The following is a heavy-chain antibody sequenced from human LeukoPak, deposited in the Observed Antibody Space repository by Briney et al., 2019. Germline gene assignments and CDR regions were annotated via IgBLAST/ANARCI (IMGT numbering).Heavy chain of an antibody. J-gene: IGHJ4*02. Sequence: GGSLRLSCAASGFTFSSYEMNWVRQAPGKGLEWVSYISSSGSSIYYADSVKGRFTFSRDNAKNSLYLQMNSLRAEDTAVYYCARKYCSTTSCLFDYWGQGTLVTVSS. CDR1: GFTFSSYE. CDR2: ISSSGSSI. CDR3: ARKYCSTTSCLFDY. V-gene: IGHV3-48*03. D-gene: IGHD2-2*01.